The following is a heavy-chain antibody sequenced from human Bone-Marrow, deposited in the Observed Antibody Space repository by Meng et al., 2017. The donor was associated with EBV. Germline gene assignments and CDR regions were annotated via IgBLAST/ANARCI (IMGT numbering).Heavy chain of an antibody. Sequence: QVQLVQSGAEVKKPGASVKVSCKASGYTFTSYYMHWVRQAPGQGLEWMGIINPSGGSTSYAQKFQGRVTMTRDTSTSTVYTELSSLRSEDTAVYYCARVSGSYDPFDYWGQGTLVTVSS. CDR1: GYTFTSYY. CDR3: ARVSGSYDPFDY. CDR2: INPSGGST. J-gene: IGHJ4*02. D-gene: IGHD1-26*01. V-gene: IGHV1-46*01.